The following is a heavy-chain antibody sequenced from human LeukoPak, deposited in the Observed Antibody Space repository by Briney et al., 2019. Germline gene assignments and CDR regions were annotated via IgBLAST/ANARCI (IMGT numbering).Heavy chain of an antibody. V-gene: IGHV3-66*01. Sequence: GGSLRLSCAASGFTVSSNYMNWVRQAPGKGLEWVSVIYPGGSTYYTDSVKGRFTISRDNSKNTLYLQMNSLRAEDTAMYYCARVSITLVRGVMPADYWGQGTLVTVSS. CDR1: GFTVSSNY. D-gene: IGHD3-10*01. CDR3: ARVSITLVRGVMPADY. J-gene: IGHJ4*02. CDR2: IYPGGST.